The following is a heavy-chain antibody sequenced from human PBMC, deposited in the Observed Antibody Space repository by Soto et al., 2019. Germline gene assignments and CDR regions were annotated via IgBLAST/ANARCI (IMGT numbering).Heavy chain of an antibody. CDR1: GFTFSSYA. Sequence: QPGGSLRLSCAASGFTFSSYAMSGVRQAPGKGLEWVSAISGSGGSTYYADSVKGRFTISRDNSKNTLYLQMNSLRAEDTAVYYCAKVQPAGPLLHLGELRFGGYWGQGTLVTVSS. CDR3: AKVQPAGPLLHLGELRFGGY. CDR2: ISGSGGST. D-gene: IGHD3-16*01. J-gene: IGHJ4*02. V-gene: IGHV3-23*01.